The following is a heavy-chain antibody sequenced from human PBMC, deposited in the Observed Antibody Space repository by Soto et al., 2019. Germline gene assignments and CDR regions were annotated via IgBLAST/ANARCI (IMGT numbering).Heavy chain of an antibody. J-gene: IGHJ2*01. CDR3: ASTKYDSSAYYYWYLGL. V-gene: IGHV1-69*06. D-gene: IGHD3-22*01. CDR2: IIPIFGTA. Sequence: QVELVQSGAEVKKPGSSVKVSCQASEDTFRNYAISWVRQAPGQGLEWMGGIIPIFGTANYAQKFQGRVTITADTSGNTVYLKLRRLRSEETAVYYCASTKYDSSAYYYWYLGLWGRGTLVTVS. CDR1: EDTFRNYA.